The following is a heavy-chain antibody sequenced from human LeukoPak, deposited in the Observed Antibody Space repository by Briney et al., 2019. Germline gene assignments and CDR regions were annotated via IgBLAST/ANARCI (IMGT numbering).Heavy chain of an antibody. V-gene: IGHV5-51*01. CDR2: IYIGDSDT. J-gene: IGHJ4*02. CDR1: GYIFASYW. CDR3: ATGSGGDYDY. D-gene: IGHD2-8*02. Sequence: GESLKISCKGSGYIFASYWIAWVRQMPGKGLEWMGIIYIGDSDTKYGSSFQGQVTISADKSISTAYLQWSSLKASDTAMYYCATGSGGDYDYWGQGTLVTVSS.